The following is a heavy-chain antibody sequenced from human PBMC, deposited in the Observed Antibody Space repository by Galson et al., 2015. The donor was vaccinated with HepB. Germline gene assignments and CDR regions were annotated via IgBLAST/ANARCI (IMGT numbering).Heavy chain of an antibody. CDR3: ARDRDYRFDY. D-gene: IGHD4/OR15-4a*01. Sequence: SVKVSCKASGYTFTTNGISWVRQASGQGLEWMGWISANSGNTKYAQNLQGRVTLTRDTSTSTAYLDLRSLRSDDTAAYYCARDRDYRFDYWGQGTLVTVSS. V-gene: IGHV1-18*04. J-gene: IGHJ4*02. CDR2: ISANSGNT. CDR1: GYTFTTNG.